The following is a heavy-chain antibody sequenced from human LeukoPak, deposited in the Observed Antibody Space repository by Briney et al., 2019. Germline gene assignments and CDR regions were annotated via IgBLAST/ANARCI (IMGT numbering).Heavy chain of an antibody. V-gene: IGHV3-20*04. Sequence: GGSLRLSCAASGFTFDNYGMSWVRQAPGKGLEWVSGINWNGDSTGYADSVKGRFTISRDNAKNSLYLQMNSLRAEDTALYYCARVPAANLYYYYYMDVWGKGTTVTVSS. CDR2: INWNGDST. J-gene: IGHJ6*03. CDR3: ARVPAANLYYYYYMDV. CDR1: GFTFDNYG. D-gene: IGHD2-2*01.